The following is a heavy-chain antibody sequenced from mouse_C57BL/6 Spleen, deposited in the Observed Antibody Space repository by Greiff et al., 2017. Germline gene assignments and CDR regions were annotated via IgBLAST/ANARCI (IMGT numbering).Heavy chain of an antibody. CDR1: GYTFTSYW. D-gene: IGHD1-1*01. V-gene: IGHV1-69*01. J-gene: IGHJ2*01. Sequence: QVQLQQSGAELVMPGASVTLSCKASGYTFTSYWMHWVKQRPGQGLEWIGEIDPSDSYTTYNQKFKGKSTLTVDKSSSTAYMQLSSLTSEDSAVYYCARWLDYGSSYGYWGQGTTLTVSS. CDR2: IDPSDSYT. CDR3: ARWLDYGSSYGY.